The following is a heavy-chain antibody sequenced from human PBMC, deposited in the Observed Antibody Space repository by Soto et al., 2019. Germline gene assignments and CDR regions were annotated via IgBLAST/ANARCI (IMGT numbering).Heavy chain of an antibody. Sequence: GGSLRLSCAASGFTFSNAWMNWVRQAPGKGLEWVGRIKSKTDGGTTDYAAPVKGRFTISRDDSKNTLYLQMNSLKTEDTAVYYCTTDYRYDSSGYYYYWGQGTLVTVSS. CDR1: GFTFSNAW. CDR2: IKSKTDGGTT. J-gene: IGHJ4*02. D-gene: IGHD3-22*01. CDR3: TTDYRYDSSGYYYY. V-gene: IGHV3-15*07.